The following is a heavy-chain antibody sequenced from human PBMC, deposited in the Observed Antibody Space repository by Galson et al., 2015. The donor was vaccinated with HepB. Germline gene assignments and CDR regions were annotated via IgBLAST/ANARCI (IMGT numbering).Heavy chain of an antibody. CDR1: GFTFNSYA. V-gene: IGHV3-23*01. D-gene: IGHD3-16*01. Sequence: SLRLSCAASGFTFNSYAMTWVRQAPGKGLEWVAAIGGGGGTSYAESVKGRFTISRDNSKNMVFLQMYSLRAEDTAVYYCAKGDVWGSAALNYGMDVWGQGTTVTVSS. J-gene: IGHJ6*02. CDR3: AKGDVWGSAALNYGMDV. CDR2: IGGGGGT.